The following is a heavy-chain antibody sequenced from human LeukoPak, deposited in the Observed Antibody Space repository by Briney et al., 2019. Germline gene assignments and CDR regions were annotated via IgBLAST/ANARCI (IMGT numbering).Heavy chain of an antibody. CDR3: ARDTIAAAGSIDDY. D-gene: IGHD6-13*01. CDR2: INPNSGGT. J-gene: IGHJ4*02. CDR1: GYTFTGYY. V-gene: IGHV1-2*02. Sequence: ASVTVSCKASGYTFTGYYMHWVRQAPGQGLEWMGWINPNSGGTNYAQKFQGRVTMTRDTSISTAYMELSRLRSDDTAVYYCARDTIAAAGSIDDYWGQGTLVTVSS.